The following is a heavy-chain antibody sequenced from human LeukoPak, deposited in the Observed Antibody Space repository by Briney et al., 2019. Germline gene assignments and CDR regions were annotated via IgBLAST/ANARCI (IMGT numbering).Heavy chain of an antibody. Sequence: GGSLRLSCAASGFTFSTYAMSWVRQAPGKGLEWVSAVIGSGGSTYYADSVEGRFTVSRDNSKNTMYLQMNSLRADDTAIYYCAKRKSGSSGLYYFDYWGQGTLVTVPS. D-gene: IGHD3-10*01. CDR3: AKRKSGSSGLYYFDY. V-gene: IGHV3-23*01. CDR1: GFTFSTYA. CDR2: VIGSGGST. J-gene: IGHJ4*02.